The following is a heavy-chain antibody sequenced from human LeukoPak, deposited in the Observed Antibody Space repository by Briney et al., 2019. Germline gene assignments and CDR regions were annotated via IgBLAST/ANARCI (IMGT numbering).Heavy chain of an antibody. CDR2: IYSGGNT. CDR3: ARDSHKLHSSAYFYFFDY. Sequence: GGSLRLSCAASGFTVSSDYMGWVRQAPGKGLEYVSIIYSGGNTYYADSVKGRFTISSDNSKNTLYLQMNSLRAEDTAVYYCARDSHKLHSSAYFYFFDYWGQGTLVSVSS. V-gene: IGHV3-66*02. J-gene: IGHJ4*02. CDR1: GFTVSSDY. D-gene: IGHD3-22*01.